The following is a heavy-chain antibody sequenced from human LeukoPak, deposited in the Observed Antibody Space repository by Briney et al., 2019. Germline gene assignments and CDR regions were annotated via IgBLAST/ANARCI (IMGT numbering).Heavy chain of an antibody. CDR3: ARHEGYSSSAEVY. J-gene: IGHJ4*01. D-gene: IGHD6-13*01. Sequence: GEALKISCKGSGYSFTSYWISWVRPMPGKGLEWMGRIDPSDAYTNYSPSFQGHVTISSGKSIKTAYLQWSSLKASDTAMYYCARHEGYSSSAEVYWGQGTLVAVSS. CDR2: IDPSDAYT. CDR1: GYSFTSYW. V-gene: IGHV5-10-1*01.